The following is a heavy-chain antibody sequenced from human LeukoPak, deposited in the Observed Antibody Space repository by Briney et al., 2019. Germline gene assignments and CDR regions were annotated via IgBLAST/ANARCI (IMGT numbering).Heavy chain of an antibody. D-gene: IGHD3-22*01. CDR3: AKSSGYDSSGESYFDY. CDR2: ISSSSSYI. CDR1: GFTFSSYS. Sequence: GGSLRLSCAASGFTFSSYSMNWVRQAPGKGLEWVSSISSSSSYIYYADSVKGRFTISRDNAKNSLYLQMNSLRAEDMALYYCAKSSGYDSSGESYFDYWGQGTLVTVSS. V-gene: IGHV3-21*04. J-gene: IGHJ4*02.